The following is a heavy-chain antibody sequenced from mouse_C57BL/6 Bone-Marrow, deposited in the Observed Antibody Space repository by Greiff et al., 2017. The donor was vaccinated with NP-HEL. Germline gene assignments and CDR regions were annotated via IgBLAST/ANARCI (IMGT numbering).Heavy chain of an antibody. J-gene: IGHJ4*01. Sequence: QVQLQQSGAELVKPGASVKLSCKASGYTFTSYWMHWVKQRPGQGLEWIGMIHPNSGSTNYNEKFKSKATLTVDKSSSPAYMQLSSLTSEDSAVYYCARGGYGSSYDYAMDYWGQGTSVTVSS. CDR3: ARGGYGSSYDYAMDY. CDR1: GYTFTSYW. CDR2: IHPNSGST. D-gene: IGHD1-1*01. V-gene: IGHV1-64*01.